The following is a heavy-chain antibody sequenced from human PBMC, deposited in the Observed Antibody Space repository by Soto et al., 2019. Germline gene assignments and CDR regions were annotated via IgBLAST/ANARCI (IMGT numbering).Heavy chain of an antibody. Sequence: QITLKESGPTLVKPTQTLTLTCTFSGFSLSTSGVGVGWIRQPPGKALEWLALIYWDDDNRYSPSLRSRLTITKDASKNQVVLTMTNMDPVETATYYCAHKALAYYYVDYWGQGTLVTVSA. J-gene: IGHJ4*02. D-gene: IGHD1-1*01. V-gene: IGHV2-5*02. CDR1: GFSLSTSGVG. CDR3: AHKALAYYYVDY. CDR2: IYWDDDN.